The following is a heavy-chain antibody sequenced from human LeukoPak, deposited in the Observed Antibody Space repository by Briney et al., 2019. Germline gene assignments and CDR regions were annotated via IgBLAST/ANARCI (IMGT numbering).Heavy chain of an antibody. CDR3: ARDSYWLHHARNDGMDV. CDR2: ISSSSSYI. V-gene: IGHV3-21*01. CDR1: GFTFSSYS. D-gene: IGHD5-24*01. Sequence: GGSLRLSCAASGFTFSSYSMNWVRQAPGKGLEWVSSISSSSSYIYYADSVKGRFTISRDNTKNSLYLQMNSLRAEDTAVYYCARDSYWLHHARNDGMDVWGQGTTVTVSS. J-gene: IGHJ6*02.